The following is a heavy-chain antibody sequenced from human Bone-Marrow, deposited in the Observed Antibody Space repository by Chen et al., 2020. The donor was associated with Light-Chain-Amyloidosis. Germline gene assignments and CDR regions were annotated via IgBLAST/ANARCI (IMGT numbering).Heavy chain of an antibody. CDR3: ASYCGGDCFEYYFDY. J-gene: IGHJ4*02. D-gene: IGHD2-21*02. CDR2: IYYSGST. V-gene: IGHV4-30-4*01. Sequence: QVQLQESGPGLVKPSQTLSLTCTVSGGSISSGDYYWSWIRQPPGKGLEWIGYIYYSGSTYYNPSLKSRVTIAVDTSKNQFALELSSVTAADTAVYYCASYCGGDCFEYYFDYWGQGTLVTVSS. CDR1: GGSISSGDYY.